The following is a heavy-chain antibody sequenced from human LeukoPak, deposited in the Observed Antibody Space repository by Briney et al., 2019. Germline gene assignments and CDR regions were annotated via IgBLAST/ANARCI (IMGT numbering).Heavy chain of an antibody. CDR1: GYTFTSYG. V-gene: IGHV1-18*01. CDR3: ARGGSGWYSYYYGMDV. Sequence: ASVKVSCKASGYTFTSYGISWVRQAPGQGLEWMGWISAYNGNTNYAQKLQGRVTMTTDTSTSTAYMGLRSLRSDDTAVYYCARGGSGWYSYYYGMDVWGQGTTVTVSS. D-gene: IGHD6-19*01. CDR2: ISAYNGNT. J-gene: IGHJ6*02.